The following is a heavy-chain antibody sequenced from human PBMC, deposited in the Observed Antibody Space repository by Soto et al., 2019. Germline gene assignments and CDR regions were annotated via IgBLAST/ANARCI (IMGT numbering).Heavy chain of an antibody. CDR1: GFTFSSHW. CDR2: ISGDGRTT. V-gene: IGHV3-74*01. J-gene: IGHJ4*02. Sequence: GGSLRLSCAASGFTFSSHWMNWVRQAPGKGLVWVARISGDGRTTSHADSVKGRFTIYRDNAKNTLYLKMNSLRVEDTDVYYCARGVPNCSSSSCYFDFWGQGTLVTVSS. CDR3: ARGVPNCSSSSCYFDF. D-gene: IGHD2-2*01.